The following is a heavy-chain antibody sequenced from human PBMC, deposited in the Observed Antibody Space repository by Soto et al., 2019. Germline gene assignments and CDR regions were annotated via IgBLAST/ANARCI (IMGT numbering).Heavy chain of an antibody. CDR1: GFTFSSYA. Sequence: QVQLVESGGGVVQPGRSLRLSCAASGFTFSSYAMHWVRQAPGKGLEWVAVISYDGSNKYYADSMKGRFTISRDNSKKPVYRKMNSPRAEDTAFDYCATAQPRPPQYPFYGIDVRGQGTTVTVSS. CDR2: ISYDGSNK. CDR3: ATAQPRPPQYPFYGIDV. V-gene: IGHV3-30-3*01. D-gene: IGHD2-2*02. J-gene: IGHJ6*02.